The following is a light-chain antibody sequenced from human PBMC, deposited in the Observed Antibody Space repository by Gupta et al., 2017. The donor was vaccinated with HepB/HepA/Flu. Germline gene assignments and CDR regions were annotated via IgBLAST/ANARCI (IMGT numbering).Light chain of an antibody. J-gene: IGLJ1*01. V-gene: IGLV3-1*01. CDR2: KGN. Sequence: SYELTQPPSVSVSPGQTASITCSGDHLGDNYGSWSQQRPGQSPVMVIYKGNKRAAGTPDRFSGSDSGTTATLTMGGTEARDEDDYDCQAGDSNTGVFGTGTKVTVL. CDR1: HLGDNY. CDR3: QAGDSNTGV.